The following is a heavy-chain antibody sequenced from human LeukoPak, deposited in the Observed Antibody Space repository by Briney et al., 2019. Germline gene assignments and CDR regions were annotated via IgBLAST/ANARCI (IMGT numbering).Heavy chain of an antibody. Sequence: GGSLRLSCAASGFTFSSYAMHWVRQAPGKGLEWVAVISYDGSNKYYADSVKGRFTISRDNPKNTLYLQMNSLRAEDTAVYYCAREGTVVVPAAYLGYYYYYYMDVWGKGTTVTVSS. CDR3: AREGTVVVPAAYLGYYYYYYMDV. CDR1: GFTFSSYA. V-gene: IGHV3-30*01. CDR2: ISYDGSNK. D-gene: IGHD2-2*01. J-gene: IGHJ6*03.